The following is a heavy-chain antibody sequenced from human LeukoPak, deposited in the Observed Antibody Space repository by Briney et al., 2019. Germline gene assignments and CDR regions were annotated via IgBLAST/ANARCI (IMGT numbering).Heavy chain of an antibody. CDR1: GGSFSGYY. D-gene: IGHD3-22*01. J-gene: IGHJ5*02. Sequence: SETLSLTCAVYGGSFSGYYWSWIRQPPGKGLEWIGEINHSGSTNYNPSLKSRVTISVDTSKNQFSLKLSSVTAADTAVYYCATGRPLYYYDSSGYEFDPWGQGTLVTVSS. CDR3: ATGRPLYYYDSSGYEFDP. CDR2: INHSGST. V-gene: IGHV4-34*01.